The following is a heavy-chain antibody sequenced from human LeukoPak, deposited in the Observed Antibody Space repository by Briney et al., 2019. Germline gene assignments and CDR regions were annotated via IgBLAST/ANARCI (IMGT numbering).Heavy chain of an antibody. CDR3: ARRPHIVVVTAILDN. CDR2: INHNGST. Sequence: PSETLSLTCAVYGGSFSGYSWSWIRQPPGKGLEWIGEINHNGSTNYNPSRKSRVTISIDTSKNQFSLKLSSVTAADTAVYYCARRPHIVVVTAILDNWGQRTLVIVSS. D-gene: IGHD2-21*02. CDR1: GGSFSGYS. J-gene: IGHJ4*02. V-gene: IGHV4-34*01.